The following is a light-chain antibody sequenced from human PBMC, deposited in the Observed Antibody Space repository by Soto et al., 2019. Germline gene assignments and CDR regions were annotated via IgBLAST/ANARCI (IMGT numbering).Light chain of an antibody. CDR2: DAS. Sequence: RQSPATLSVSPGERATLSCRASQSISIYLAWYQQKPGQAPRLLIYDASNRATGIPARFSGSGSGTDFTLTISSLEPEDFAVYHCQQRSKWPPTFGQGTKVDIK. CDR1: QSISIY. V-gene: IGKV3-11*01. J-gene: IGKJ1*01. CDR3: QQRSKWPPT.